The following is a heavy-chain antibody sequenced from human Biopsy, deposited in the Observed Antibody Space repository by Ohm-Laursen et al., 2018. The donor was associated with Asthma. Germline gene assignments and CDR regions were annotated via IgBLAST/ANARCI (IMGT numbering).Heavy chain of an antibody. CDR1: RFTYE. CDR3: AREGVAGTHIED. V-gene: IGHV3-30-3*01. CDR2: ISYDGSSI. D-gene: IGHD6-19*01. J-gene: IGHJ4*02. Sequence: RSLRLSCAALRFTYEMHWVRQAPGKGLEWVAVISYDGSSIHYADSVKGRFTISRDNSKNTLSLQMNSLTAEDTAVYYCAREGVAGTHIEDWGQGTLVTVSS.